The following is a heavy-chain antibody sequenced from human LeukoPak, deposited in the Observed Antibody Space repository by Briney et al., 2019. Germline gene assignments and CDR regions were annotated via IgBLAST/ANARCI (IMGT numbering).Heavy chain of an antibody. CDR2: ISSSGSTT. Sequence: GGSLRLSCAASGFTFSSYEMNWVRQAPGKGLEWVSYISSSGSTTYYADSVKGRFTISRDNAKNSLYLQMNTLSAEDTAVYYCAREPNTYGDFLFDYWGQGTLVTVSS. D-gene: IGHD4-17*01. CDR3: AREPNTYGDFLFDY. CDR1: GFTFSSYE. J-gene: IGHJ4*02. V-gene: IGHV3-48*03.